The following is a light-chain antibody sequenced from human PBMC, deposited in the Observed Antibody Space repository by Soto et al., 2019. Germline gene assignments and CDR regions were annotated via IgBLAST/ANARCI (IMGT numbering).Light chain of an antibody. J-gene: IGKJ3*01. CDR3: QHYNSWPPL. Sequence: DIGMTQSPASLSVSPGETATLSCRASQSVSDNLAWYQQKRGQAPRLLIYGASIRATGIPARFSGSGSGTEFTLTISSLQSEVFAVYYCQHYNSWPPLFGPGTKVDIK. CDR1: QSVSDN. CDR2: GAS. V-gene: IGKV3-15*01.